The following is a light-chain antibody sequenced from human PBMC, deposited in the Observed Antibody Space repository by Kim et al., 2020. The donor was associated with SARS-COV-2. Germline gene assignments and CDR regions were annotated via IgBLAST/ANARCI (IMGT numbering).Light chain of an antibody. V-gene: IGKV1-39*01. CDR3: QQSYSTPRT. CDR1: RSISGY. Sequence: SASVGDRVTITCRASRSISGYLNWYQHKPGKAPELLIYDASTLQTGVPSRFSGVESGTNFTLTISSLQPEDFATYYCQQSYSTPRTFGPGTKLEI. CDR2: DAS. J-gene: IGKJ2*01.